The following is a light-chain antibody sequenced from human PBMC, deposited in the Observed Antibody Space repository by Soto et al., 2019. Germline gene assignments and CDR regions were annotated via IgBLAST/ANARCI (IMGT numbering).Light chain of an antibody. V-gene: IGKV3-15*01. CDR2: RAS. CDR1: QSISDT. J-gene: IGKJ1*01. Sequence: EIVMTQSPATLSVSPGGRATLSCRASQSISDTLAWYQQKPGQAPRLLIHRASTRAPGLPARFSGSGSGTDFTLTISSLQSEDFAVYYCQQYNNWPWTFGQGTKVEIK. CDR3: QQYNNWPWT.